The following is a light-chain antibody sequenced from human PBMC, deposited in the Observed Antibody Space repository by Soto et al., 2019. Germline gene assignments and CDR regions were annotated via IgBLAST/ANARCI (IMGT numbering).Light chain of an antibody. CDR3: SSYTSGSTWV. CDR2: EVS. J-gene: IGLJ3*02. V-gene: IGLV2-14*01. CDR1: SSDVGGYNY. Sequence: QSALTQPASVSGSPGQSITISCTGTSSDVGGYNYVSWYQQHPGKAPKLMIYEVSNRPSGVSTRLSGAKSGNTSSLTISGLQGEVEADYYCSSYTSGSTWVFGGGTKLTVL.